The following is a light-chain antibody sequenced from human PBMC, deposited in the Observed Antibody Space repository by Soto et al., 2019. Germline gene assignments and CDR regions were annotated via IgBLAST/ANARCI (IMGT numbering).Light chain of an antibody. CDR3: QHYNHCHPWT. Sequence: ETVMTESPVTLSVSPRDRATLCCRASQSVTKDLVWYQHKPGQAPRLLXYGASTRVTGFPARFSGSGSGTELILIISSLHPEYFAVYYCQHYNHCHPWTFGQGTKVYIK. CDR1: QSVTKD. J-gene: IGKJ1*01. CDR2: GAS. V-gene: IGKV3-15*01.